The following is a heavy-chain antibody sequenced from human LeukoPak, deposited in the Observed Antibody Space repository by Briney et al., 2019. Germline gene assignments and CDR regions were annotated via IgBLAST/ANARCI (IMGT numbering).Heavy chain of an antibody. D-gene: IGHD3-22*01. Sequence: PGGSLGLSCAASGFTCSSYWMHWVRQAPGKGLVWASRINSDGSSTNYADSVKGRFTISRDNAKNTLYLQMNSLRAEDTAVYYCAREDVHYYDSSGPDFDYWGQGTLVTVSS. V-gene: IGHV3-74*01. CDR3: AREDVHYYDSSGPDFDY. J-gene: IGHJ4*02. CDR2: INSDGSST. CDR1: GFTCSSYW.